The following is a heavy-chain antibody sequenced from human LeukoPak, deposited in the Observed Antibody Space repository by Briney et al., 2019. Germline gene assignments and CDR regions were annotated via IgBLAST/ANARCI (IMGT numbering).Heavy chain of an antibody. V-gene: IGHV3-48*03. Sequence: PGGSLRLSCAASGFTFSSYEMNWVRQAPGKGLEWISYISSSGSTIYYADSVEGRFTISRDNAKNSLYLQINSLRAEDTAVYYCARGNYYGSGSHDYWGQGTLVTVSS. J-gene: IGHJ4*02. CDR3: ARGNYYGSGSHDY. D-gene: IGHD3-10*01. CDR1: GFTFSSYE. CDR2: ISSSGSTI.